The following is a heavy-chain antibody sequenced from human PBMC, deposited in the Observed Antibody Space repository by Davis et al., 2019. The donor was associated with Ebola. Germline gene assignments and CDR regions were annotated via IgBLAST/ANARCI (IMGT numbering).Heavy chain of an antibody. CDR1: GGSISSSSYY. CDR3: ARHPILYSGRRTGYFDY. V-gene: IGHV4-39*01. CDR2: IYYSGST. J-gene: IGHJ4*02. Sequence: SETLSLTCTVSGGSISSSSYYWGWIRQPPGKGLEWIGSIYYSGSTYYNPSLKSRVTISVDTSKNQFYLTLSTVTAADTAVYYCARHPILYSGRRTGYFDYWGQGTLVTVSS. D-gene: IGHD1-26*01.